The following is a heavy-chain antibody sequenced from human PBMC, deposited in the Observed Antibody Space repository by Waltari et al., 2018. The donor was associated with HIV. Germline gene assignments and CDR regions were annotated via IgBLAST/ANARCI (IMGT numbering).Heavy chain of an antibody. Sequence: VESGGDLVQPGGSLRPPCGVSGFAFSVYWMSWVRQRPGEGLEWVANIKFDGSDMYYADSVRGRFIASRDSSKKLLSLQMKNVRDDDTATYYCVRSSSGHFDHWGQGTQVIVSS. CDR2: IKFDGSDM. J-gene: IGHJ4*02. D-gene: IGHD3-22*01. V-gene: IGHV3-7*01. CDR1: GFAFSVYW. CDR3: VRSSSGHFDH.